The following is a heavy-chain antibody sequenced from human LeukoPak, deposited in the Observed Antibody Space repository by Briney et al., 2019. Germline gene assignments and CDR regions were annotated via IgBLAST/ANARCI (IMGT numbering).Heavy chain of an antibody. CDR2: IIPIFGTA. CDR1: GGTFSSYA. D-gene: IGHD5-18*01. J-gene: IGHJ5*02. Sequence: GASVKVSCKASGGTFSSYAISWVRQAPGQGLEWMGGIIPIFGTANYAQKFQGRVTITADESTSTAYFELSSLRSEDTALYYCASMYRGYSSGFQRNWFDPWGQGTLVTVSS. V-gene: IGHV1-69*13. CDR3: ASMYRGYSSGFQRNWFDP.